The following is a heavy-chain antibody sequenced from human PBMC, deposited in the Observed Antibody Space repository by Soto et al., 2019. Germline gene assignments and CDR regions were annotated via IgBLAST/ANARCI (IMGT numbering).Heavy chain of an antibody. D-gene: IGHD1-26*01. CDR3: ASDLVGASDSYGLDV. CDR2: IWHDGNNK. V-gene: IGHV3-33*01. Sequence: GGSLRLSCAASCFTFSNYGMHWVRQAPGKGLEWVAIIWHDGNNKYYADSVRGRFIISRDNSKNRLYLQMNSLRAEDTAVYYCASDLVGASDSYGLDVWGQGTPVTVSS. CDR1: CFTFSNYG. J-gene: IGHJ6*02.